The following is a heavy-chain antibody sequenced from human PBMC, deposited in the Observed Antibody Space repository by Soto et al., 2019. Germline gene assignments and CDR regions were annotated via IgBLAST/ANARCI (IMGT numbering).Heavy chain of an antibody. Sequence: PSETLSLTCTVSGGSISSSSYYWGWIRQPPGKGLEWIGSIYYSGSTYYNPSLKSRVTISVDTSKNQFSLKLSSVTAADTAVYYCARHLREVVDWFDPWGQGTLVTVSS. D-gene: IGHD3-16*01. J-gene: IGHJ5*02. CDR3: ARHLREVVDWFDP. CDR1: GGSISSSSYY. V-gene: IGHV4-39*01. CDR2: IYYSGST.